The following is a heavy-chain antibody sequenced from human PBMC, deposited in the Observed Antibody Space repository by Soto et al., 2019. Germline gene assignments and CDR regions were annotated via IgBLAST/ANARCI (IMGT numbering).Heavy chain of an antibody. CDR1: GGTFSSYA. CDR2: IIPIFGTA. V-gene: IGHV1-69*13. J-gene: IGHJ6*02. CDR3: ASGFHGDYEPYYYYGMDV. D-gene: IGHD4-17*01. Sequence: SVKVSCKASGGTFSSYAISWVRQAPGQGVEWMGGIIPIFGTANYAQNFQGRVTITADESTSTAYMELSSLRSEDTAVYYCASGFHGDYEPYYYYGMDVWGQGTTVTVSS.